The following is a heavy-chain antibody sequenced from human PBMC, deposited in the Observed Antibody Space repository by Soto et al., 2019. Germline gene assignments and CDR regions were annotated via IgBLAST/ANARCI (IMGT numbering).Heavy chain of an antibody. Sequence: PXETLSLTCTVSGGSISSYYWSWIRQPPGKGLEWIGYIFNSGSTNYNPSLKSRVTISIDTSKNQFSLKLSSVTAADTAFYYCARRRGDGFFDYWGQGTQVTVSS. J-gene: IGHJ4*02. D-gene: IGHD3-3*01. V-gene: IGHV4-59*01. CDR3: ARRRGDGFFDY. CDR2: IFNSGST. CDR1: GGSISSYY.